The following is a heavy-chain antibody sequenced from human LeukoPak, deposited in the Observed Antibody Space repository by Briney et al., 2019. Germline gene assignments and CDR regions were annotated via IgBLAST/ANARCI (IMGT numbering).Heavy chain of an antibody. CDR2: IKQDGSEK. V-gene: IGHV3-7*01. CDR1: GFTFSSYW. J-gene: IGHJ5*02. D-gene: IGHD6-6*01. Sequence: GGSLRLSCAASGFTFSSYWMSWVRQAPGKGLEWVANIKQDGSEKYYVDSVKGRFTISRDNAKNSLYLQMNSLRAEDTAVYYCARDVAARRSDWFDPWGQGTLVTVSS. CDR3: ARDVAARRSDWFDP.